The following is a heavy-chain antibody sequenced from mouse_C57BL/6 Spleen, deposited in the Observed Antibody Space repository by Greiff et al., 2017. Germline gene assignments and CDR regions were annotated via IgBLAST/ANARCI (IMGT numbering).Heavy chain of an antibody. Sequence: EVKLQESGGGLVKPGGSLKLSCAASGFTFSSYAMSWVRQTPEKRLEWVATISDGGSYTYYPDNVKGRFTISRDNAKNNLYLQMSHLKSEDTAMYYCARDIRTALDYWGQGTTLTVSS. CDR1: GFTFSSYA. J-gene: IGHJ2*01. D-gene: IGHD3-2*01. CDR2: ISDGGSYT. CDR3: ARDIRTALDY. V-gene: IGHV5-4*01.